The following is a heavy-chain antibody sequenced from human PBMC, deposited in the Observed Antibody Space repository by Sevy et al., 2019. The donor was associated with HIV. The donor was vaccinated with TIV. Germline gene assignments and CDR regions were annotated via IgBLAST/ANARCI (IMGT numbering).Heavy chain of an antibody. CDR2: IYISGNT. V-gene: IGHV4-61*02. J-gene: IGHJ5*02. D-gene: IGHD6-13*01. CDR1: GGSISSDSYY. CDR3: AAAAAQRGNWFDP. Sequence: SETLSLTCTVSGGSISSDSYYWSWIRQRAGKGLEWIRRIYISGNTNYNPSLKSRVTISVDTSKNQFSLKVSSVTAADTAVYYSAAAAAQRGNWFDPWGQGTLVTVSS.